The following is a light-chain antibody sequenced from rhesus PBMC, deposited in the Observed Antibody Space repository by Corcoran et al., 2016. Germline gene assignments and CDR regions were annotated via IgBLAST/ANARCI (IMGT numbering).Light chain of an antibody. CDR1: QSISSW. Sequence: DIQMTQSPSSLSASVGDTVTITCRASQSISSWLAWYQQKPGKAPKLLIYKASSLQSGVPSRFSSNGSGKDVTLTISSMQSEDFATYYCQQYSSSPPWTFGQGTKVEIK. J-gene: IGKJ1*01. V-gene: IGKV1-22*01. CDR3: QQYSSSPPWT. CDR2: KAS.